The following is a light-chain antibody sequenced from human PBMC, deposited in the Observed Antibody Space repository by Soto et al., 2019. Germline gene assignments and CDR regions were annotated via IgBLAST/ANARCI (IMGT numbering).Light chain of an antibody. J-gene: IGKJ5*01. CDR2: DSS. V-gene: IGKV1-33*01. Sequence: DIQMTQSPSSLSASVGDRVTIICQASHDINNYLNWYQQKPGKAPKLLIYDSSNLEIGVPSRFSGSGYGTRISFTISSLQPEDIATYYCQQFDTLPFTFGQGTRLEIK. CDR3: QQFDTLPFT. CDR1: HDINNY.